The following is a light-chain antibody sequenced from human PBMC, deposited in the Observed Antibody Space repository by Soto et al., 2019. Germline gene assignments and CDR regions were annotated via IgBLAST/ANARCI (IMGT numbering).Light chain of an antibody. CDR2: DAS. V-gene: IGKV3-11*01. Sequence: EIVLTQSPATLSLPPGERATLSCRASQSISSYLAWYQQKPGQAPRLLIYDASNRATGIPARFSGSGSGTEFTLTISSLQSEDFAVYYCHQYNFWPTFGQGTKVDIK. CDR1: QSISSY. CDR3: HQYNFWPT. J-gene: IGKJ1*01.